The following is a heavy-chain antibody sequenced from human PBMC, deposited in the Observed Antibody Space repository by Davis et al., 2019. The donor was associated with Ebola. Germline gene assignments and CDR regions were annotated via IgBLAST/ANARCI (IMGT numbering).Heavy chain of an antibody. CDR2: IYHTGTT. CDR1: GYSISSDYY. Sequence: PSETLSLTCSVSGYSISSDYYWGWVRQLPEKGLQWIGSIYHTGTTYNNPSLENRVSMSVDKSKNQFSLKLRFVTAADTALYYCARGGGPRLAAAGTFYFQYWGQGTLVTVSS. J-gene: IGHJ1*01. D-gene: IGHD6-13*01. V-gene: IGHV4-38-2*02. CDR3: ARGGGPRLAAAGTFYFQY.